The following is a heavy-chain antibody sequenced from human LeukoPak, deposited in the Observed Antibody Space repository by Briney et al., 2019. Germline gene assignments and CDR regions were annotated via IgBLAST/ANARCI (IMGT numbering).Heavy chain of an antibody. CDR3: ARDGYCSGGSCYSTGWFDP. CDR2: ISHDGSNK. CDR1: GFTFSGYA. J-gene: IGHJ5*02. D-gene: IGHD2-15*01. Sequence: SGGSLRLSCAASGFTFSGYAMHWVRQAAGKRLERVAVISHDGSNKYYADSVEGRFTISRDNSKNTLYLQMNSLRAEDTAVYYCARDGYCSGGSCYSTGWFDPWGQGTLVTVSS. V-gene: IGHV3-30-3*01.